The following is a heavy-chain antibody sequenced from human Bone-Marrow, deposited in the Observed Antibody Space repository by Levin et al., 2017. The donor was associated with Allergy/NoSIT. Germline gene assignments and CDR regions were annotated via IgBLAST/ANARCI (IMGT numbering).Heavy chain of an antibody. CDR3: VVDYAVEDYYYYYMDV. Sequence: PGGSLRLSCAASGFTFSSYSMNWVRQAPGKGLEWVSSISSSSSYIYYADSVKGRFTISRDNAKNSLYLQMNNLRAEDTAVYYCVVDYAVEDYYYYYMDVWGKGTTVTVSS. CDR1: GFTFSSYS. D-gene: IGHD4-17*01. V-gene: IGHV3-21*01. CDR2: ISSSSSYI. J-gene: IGHJ6*03.